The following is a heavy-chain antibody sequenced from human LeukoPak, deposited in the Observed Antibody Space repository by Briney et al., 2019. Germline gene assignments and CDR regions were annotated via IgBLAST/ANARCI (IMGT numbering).Heavy chain of an antibody. CDR3: ARESGGAFDI. Sequence: GGSLRLSCAASGFTFSSYSMNWVRQAPGKGLEWVSAIGSSSTSIYYADSVKGRFTVSRDNAKNSLYLQMNSLRAEDTALYYCARESGGAFDIWGQGTMVTVSS. CDR2: IGSSSTSI. J-gene: IGHJ3*02. D-gene: IGHD3-16*01. V-gene: IGHV3-21*01. CDR1: GFTFSSYS.